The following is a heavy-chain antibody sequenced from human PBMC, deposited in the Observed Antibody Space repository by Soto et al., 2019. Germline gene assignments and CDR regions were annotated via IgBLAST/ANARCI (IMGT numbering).Heavy chain of an antibody. V-gene: IGHV1-69*12. CDR1: GGTFSSYA. CDR2: IIPIFGTA. CDR3: ARESSVGATEANWFDA. Sequence: QVQLVQSGAEVKKPGSSVKVSCKASGGTFSSYAISWVRQAPGQGLEWMGGIIPIFGTANYAQKFQGRVTITADESTSTAYMERSSLRSEDTAVYYCARESSVGATEANWFDAWGQGTLVTVSS. J-gene: IGHJ5*02. D-gene: IGHD1-26*01.